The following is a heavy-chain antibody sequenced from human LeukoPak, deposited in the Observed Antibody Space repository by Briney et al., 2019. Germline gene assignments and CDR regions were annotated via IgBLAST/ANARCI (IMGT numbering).Heavy chain of an antibody. CDR1: GGSISRSRDY. V-gene: IGHV4-39*07. Sequence: PSETLSLTCTVSGGSISRSRDYWGWIRQPPGKGLEWIGSIYYSGSTYYNPSLKSRVTISVDTSKNQFSLNLNSVTAADTAVYYCVSGDYDYNWFDPWGQGTLVTVSS. CDR2: IYYSGST. D-gene: IGHD5-12*01. J-gene: IGHJ5*02. CDR3: VSGDYDYNWFDP.